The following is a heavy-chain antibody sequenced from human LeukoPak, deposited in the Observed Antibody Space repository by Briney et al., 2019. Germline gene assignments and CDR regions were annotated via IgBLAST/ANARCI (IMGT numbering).Heavy chain of an antibody. CDR3: ARLPSAGHGYFED. Sequence: SETLSLTCTVSGDSIRSFFWSWVRQPPGKGLEWIGFFYYTGSTNYNPSLKSRVSISIDTSTNQLSLNLTSVTAADTAVYYCARLPSAGHGYFEDWGQGALLTVSS. CDR2: FYYTGST. D-gene: IGHD4-17*01. V-gene: IGHV4-59*01. CDR1: GDSIRSFF. J-gene: IGHJ4*02.